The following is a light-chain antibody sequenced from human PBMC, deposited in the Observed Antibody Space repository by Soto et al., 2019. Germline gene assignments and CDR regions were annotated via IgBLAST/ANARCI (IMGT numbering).Light chain of an antibody. V-gene: IGKV3-11*01. CDR3: QQRRDWPVT. J-gene: IGKJ5*01. CDR1: QSIDIY. Sequence: EIVLTQSPATLSLSPGERATLSCRASQSIDIYLAWYQQKPGLAPRLLIYDASNRATGIPARFSGSGSGTDLPLTISSLEPEDFAVYYCQQRRDWPVTFGQGTRLEIK. CDR2: DAS.